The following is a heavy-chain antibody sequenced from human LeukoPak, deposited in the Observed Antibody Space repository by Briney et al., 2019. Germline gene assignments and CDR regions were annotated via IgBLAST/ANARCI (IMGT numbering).Heavy chain of an antibody. D-gene: IGHD5-24*01. Sequence: VASVKVSCKASGYIFTNYGISWVRQAPGQGLEWMGWISAYNGNADYTQKLQGRVTMTRNTSISTAYMELSSLRSEDTAVYYCARIRDGSWDYWGQGTLVTVSS. CDR3: ARIRDGSWDY. V-gene: IGHV1-18*01. CDR2: ISAYNGNA. CDR1: GYIFTNYG. J-gene: IGHJ4*02.